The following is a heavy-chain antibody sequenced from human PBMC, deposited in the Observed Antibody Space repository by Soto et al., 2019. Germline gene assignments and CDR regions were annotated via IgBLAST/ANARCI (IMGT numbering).Heavy chain of an antibody. D-gene: IGHD6-19*01. Sequence: SETLSLTCAVYGGSFSGYYWSWIRQPPGKGLEWIGEINHSGSTNYNPSLKSRVTISVDTSKNQFSLKLSSVTAADTAVYYCARGRKGVAGKYYYYYGMDVWGQGTTVTVSS. J-gene: IGHJ6*02. V-gene: IGHV4-34*01. CDR2: INHSGST. CDR1: GGSFSGYY. CDR3: ARGRKGVAGKYYYYYGMDV.